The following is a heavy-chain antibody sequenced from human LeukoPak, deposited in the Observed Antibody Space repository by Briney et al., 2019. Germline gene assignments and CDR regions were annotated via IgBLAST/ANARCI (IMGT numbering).Heavy chain of an antibody. D-gene: IGHD3-3*01. J-gene: IGHJ4*02. CDR1: GFTFNNYG. V-gene: IGHV3-7*01. CDR2: IKQDGSEK. CDR3: ARGLYYDFWSGYYPFDY. Sequence: GGSLRLSCAASGFTFNNYGTSWVRQAPGKGLEWVANIKQDGSEKYYVDSVKGRFTISRDNAKNSLYLQMNSLRAEDTAVYYCARGLYYDFWSGYYPFDYWGQGTLVTVSS.